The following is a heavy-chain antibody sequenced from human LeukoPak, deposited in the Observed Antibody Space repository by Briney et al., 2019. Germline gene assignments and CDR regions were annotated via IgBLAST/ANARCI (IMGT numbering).Heavy chain of an antibody. CDR1: GFTFSSYW. J-gene: IGHJ4*02. CDR2: IKQDGSEK. V-gene: IGHV3-7*03. CDR3: ARRSGIAVAGAFDY. D-gene: IGHD6-19*01. Sequence: GGSLRLSCAASGFTFSSYWMSWVRQAPGKGLEWVANIKQDGSEKYYVDSVKGRFTISRDNAKNSLYLQMNSLRAEDTAVYYCARRSGIAVAGAFDYWGQGTLVTVSS.